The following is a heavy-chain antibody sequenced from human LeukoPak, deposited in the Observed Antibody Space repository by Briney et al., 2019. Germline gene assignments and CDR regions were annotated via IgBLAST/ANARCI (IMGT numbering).Heavy chain of an antibody. CDR2: INPNSGVS. Sequence: ASVKVSCKASGYTFTGSYMHWVRQAPGQGLEWMGWINPNSGVSNYAQKFRGRVTMTRDTSISTAYMELSRLTSDDTAVYYCARVKGRVFGVITTKERYFDYWGQGTLVTVSS. CDR1: GYTFTGSY. CDR3: ARVKGRVFGVITTKERYFDY. D-gene: IGHD3-3*01. J-gene: IGHJ4*02. V-gene: IGHV1-2*02.